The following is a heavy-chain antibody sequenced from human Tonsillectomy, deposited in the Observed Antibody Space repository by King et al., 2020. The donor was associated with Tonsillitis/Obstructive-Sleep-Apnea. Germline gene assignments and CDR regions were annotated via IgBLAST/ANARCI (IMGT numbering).Heavy chain of an antibody. J-gene: IGHJ6*03. D-gene: IGHD2-2*01. CDR2: ISWDGGSI. V-gene: IGHV3-43*01. CDR3: VKDIVLVPGARGYMDV. Sequence: VQLVESGGVVVQPGGSLRLSCAASGFTFDDYVMHWVRQAPGKGLEWVSLISWDGGSIYYADSVKGRFTISRDNSRNSLYLQMNILRTEYTALYYCVKDIVLVPGARGYMDVWGKGTTVTVSS. CDR1: GFTFDDYV.